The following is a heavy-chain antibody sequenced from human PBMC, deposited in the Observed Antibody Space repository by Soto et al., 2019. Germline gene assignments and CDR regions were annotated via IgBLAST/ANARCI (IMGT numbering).Heavy chain of an antibody. CDR1: GFTFSSYG. V-gene: IGHV3-30*18. CDR3: AKVVSSRTRSDYYGMDV. CDR2: ISYDGSNK. J-gene: IGHJ6*02. D-gene: IGHD2-2*01. Sequence: GSLRLSCAASGFTFSSYGMHWVRQAPGKGLEWVAVISYDGSNKYYADSVKGRFTISRDNSKNTLYLQMNSLRAEDTAVYYCAKVVSSRTRSDYYGMDVWGQGTTVTVSS.